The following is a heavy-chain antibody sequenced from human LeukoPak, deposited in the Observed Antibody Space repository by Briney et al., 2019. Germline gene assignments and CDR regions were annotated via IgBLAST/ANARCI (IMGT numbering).Heavy chain of an antibody. D-gene: IGHD3-3*01. CDR2: IIPIFGTA. CDR1: GGTFSSYA. CDR3: ATSIRFLEWLPPSGYMDV. V-gene: IGHV1-69*13. Sequence: ASVKVSCKASGGTFSSYAISWVRQAPGQGLEWMGGIIPIFGTANYAQKFQGRVTITADESTSTAYMEVSSLRSEGTAVYYCATSIRFLEWLPPSGYMDVWGKGTTVTVSS. J-gene: IGHJ6*03.